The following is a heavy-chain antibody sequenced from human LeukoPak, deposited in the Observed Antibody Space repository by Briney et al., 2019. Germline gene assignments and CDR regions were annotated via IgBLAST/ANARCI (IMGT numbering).Heavy chain of an antibody. CDR1: GFTFSSYE. CDR3: AELGITMIGGV. CDR2: ISSSGSTI. V-gene: IGHV3-48*03. Sequence: GGSLRLTCAASGFTFSSYETNWVRQAPGKGLEWVSYISSSGSTIYYADSVKGRFTISRDNAKNSLYLQMNSLRAEDTAVYYCAELGITMIGGVWGKGTTVTISS. D-gene: IGHD3-10*02. J-gene: IGHJ6*04.